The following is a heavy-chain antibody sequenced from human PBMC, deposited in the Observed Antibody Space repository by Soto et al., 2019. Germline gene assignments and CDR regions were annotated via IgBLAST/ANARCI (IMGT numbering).Heavy chain of an antibody. CDR1: GFTFSSYA. CDR2: ISYDGSNK. D-gene: IGHD5-18*01. Sequence: QVQLVESGGGVVQPGRSLRLSCAASGFTFSSYAMHWVRQAPGKGLEWVAVISYDGSNKYYADSVKGRFTISRDNSKNTLYLQMNSLRAEDTAVYYCARVGVTAMAFDYWGQGTLVTVSS. CDR3: ARVGVTAMAFDY. J-gene: IGHJ4*02. V-gene: IGHV3-30-3*01.